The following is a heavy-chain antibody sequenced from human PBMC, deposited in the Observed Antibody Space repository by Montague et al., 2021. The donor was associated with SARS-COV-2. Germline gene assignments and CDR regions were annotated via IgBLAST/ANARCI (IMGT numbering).Heavy chain of an antibody. CDR1: GFTFSSYA. Sequence: SLRLSCAASGFTFSSYAMHWVRQAPGKGLEWVAVISYDGSNKYYADSVKGRFTTSRDNSKNTLYLQMNSLRAEDTAVYYCVGQLLFHYYGMDVWGQGTTVTVSS. CDR3: VGQLLFHYYGMDV. J-gene: IGHJ6*02. D-gene: IGHD2-2*01. V-gene: IGHV3-30*04. CDR2: ISYDGSNK.